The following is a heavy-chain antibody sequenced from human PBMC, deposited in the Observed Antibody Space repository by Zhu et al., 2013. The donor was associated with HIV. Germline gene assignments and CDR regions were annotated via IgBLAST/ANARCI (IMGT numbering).Heavy chain of an antibody. J-gene: IGHJ4*02. CDR3: ARVAVTTLGY. CDR2: IYYSGST. CDR1: GGSISSYY. V-gene: IGHV4-59*01. D-gene: IGHD4-17*01. Sequence: VQLQESGPGLVKPSETLSLTCTVSGGSISSYYWSWIRQPPGKGLEWIGYIYYSGSTNYNPSLKSRVTISVDTSKNQFSLKLSSVTAADTAVYYCARVAVTTLGYWGQGTLVTVPS.